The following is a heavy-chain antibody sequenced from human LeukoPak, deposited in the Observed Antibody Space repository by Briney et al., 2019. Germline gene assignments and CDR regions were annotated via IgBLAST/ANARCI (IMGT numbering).Heavy chain of an antibody. CDR3: ARPVRENYNLFDP. CDR1: GLTVRTNY. J-gene: IGHJ5*02. D-gene: IGHD3-10*01. V-gene: IGHV3-53*01. Sequence: GGSLRLSCAASGLTVRTNYMSWVRQAPGKGLEWVSVIYTGGTTYYADSVKGRFTISRDNSKNTLYLQMNSLRAEGTAVYYCARPVRENYNLFDPWGQGTLVTVPS. CDR2: IYTGGTT.